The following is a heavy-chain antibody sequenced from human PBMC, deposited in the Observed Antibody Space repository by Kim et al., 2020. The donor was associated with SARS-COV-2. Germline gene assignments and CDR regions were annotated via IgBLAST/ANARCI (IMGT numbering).Heavy chain of an antibody. J-gene: IGHJ6*02. CDR3: ARGPAYSSSWYGGRYYYYGMDV. D-gene: IGHD6-13*01. CDR2: IYSGGST. CDR1: GFTVSSNY. Sequence: GGSLRLSCAASGFTVSSNYMSWVRQAPGKGLEWVSVIYSGGSTYYADSVKGRFTISRDNSKNTLYLQMNSLRAEDTAVYYCARGPAYSSSWYGGRYYYYGMDVWGQGTTVTVSS. V-gene: IGHV3-53*01.